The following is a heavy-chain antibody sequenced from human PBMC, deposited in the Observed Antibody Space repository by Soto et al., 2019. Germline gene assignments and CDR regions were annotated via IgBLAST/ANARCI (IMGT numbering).Heavy chain of an antibody. J-gene: IGHJ5*02. CDR2: VSLGGST. D-gene: IGHD1-1*01. V-gene: IGHV3-23*01. CDR1: GFTSSRYA. CDR3: AKDPPSPWTANWVDP. Sequence: SGGSLRLSGAASGFTSSRYAMGWVRQGPGKWLASVAVVSLGGSTHHADTVRGRFTISRDNCMNVLFLQMNSRRADDTAIYYCAKDPPSPWTANWVDPWGRGTLVTVSS.